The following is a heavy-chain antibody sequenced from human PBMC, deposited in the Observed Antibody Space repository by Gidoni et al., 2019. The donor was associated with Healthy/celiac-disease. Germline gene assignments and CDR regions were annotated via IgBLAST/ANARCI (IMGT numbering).Heavy chain of an antibody. D-gene: IGHD6-13*01. J-gene: IGHJ4*02. V-gene: IGHV1-2*02. CDR1: GYTFTGYY. CDR3: ARVWDAVGIAASNDY. Sequence: QVQLVQSGAEVKKPGASVKVSCKASGYTFTGYYMHWVRQAPGQGLEWMGWINPNSGGTNYAQKFQGRVTMTRDTSISTAYMELSRLRSDDTAVYYWARVWDAVGIAASNDYWGQGTLVTVSS. CDR2: INPNSGGT.